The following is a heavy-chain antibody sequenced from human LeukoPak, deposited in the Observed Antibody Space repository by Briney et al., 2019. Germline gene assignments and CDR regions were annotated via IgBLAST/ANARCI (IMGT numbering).Heavy chain of an antibody. CDR3: AKCEVSFFASFYNVVEK. CDR2: ISGSVGST. CDR1: GFTFSSYG. D-gene: IGHD2-15*01. V-gene: IGHV3-23*01. J-gene: IGHJ4*02. Sequence: GGSLRLSCAASGFTFSSYGMHWVRQAPGKGLEWVSAISGSVGSTSYADSVKGRFTVSRDNSKNTLYLQMNSLRAEDTAVYYCAKCEVSFFASFYNVVEKWGQGSLVIVSS.